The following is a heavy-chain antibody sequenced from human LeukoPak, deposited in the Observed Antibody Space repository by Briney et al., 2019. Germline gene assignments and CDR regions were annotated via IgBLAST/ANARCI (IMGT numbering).Heavy chain of an antibody. D-gene: IGHD3-22*01. J-gene: IGHJ4*02. CDR2: IYYSGST. CDR1: GGSFSGYY. V-gene: IGHV4-34*01. CDR3: ARDETYFDSSGYYYKDD. Sequence: SETLSLTCAVYGGSFSGYYWNWIRQVPGKGLEWIGNIYYSGSTYYNPSLKSRVTISVDTSKNQFSLKLSSVTAADTAVYYCARDETYFDSSGYYYKDDWGQGTLVTVSS.